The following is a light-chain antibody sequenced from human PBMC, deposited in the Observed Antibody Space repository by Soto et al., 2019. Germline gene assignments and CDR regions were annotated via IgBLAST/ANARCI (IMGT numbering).Light chain of an antibody. CDR3: SSYTNSGTYV. CDR2: DVS. Sequence: QSVLTQPASVSGSPGQSITISCTGTSSDVGAYNYVSLYQQHPGKAPKLMIYDVSNRPSGISDRFSVSKSGNTASLTISNLQADDEADYYCSSYTNSGTYVFGTGTKVTVL. V-gene: IGLV2-14*01. CDR1: SSDVGAYNY. J-gene: IGLJ1*01.